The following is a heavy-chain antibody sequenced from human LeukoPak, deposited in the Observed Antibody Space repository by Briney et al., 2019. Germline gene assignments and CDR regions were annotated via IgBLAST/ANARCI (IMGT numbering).Heavy chain of an antibody. CDR2: ISGSGGST. J-gene: IGHJ4*02. D-gene: IGHD5-18*01. Sequence: GGSLRLSCAASGFTFSSYAMSWVRQAPGKGLEWVSAISGSGGSTYYADSVKGRFTISRDNSKNTLYLQMNSLRAEDTAVYYCAKGGPTAMVTRGFYFDYWGQGTLVTVSS. CDR1: GFTFSSYA. V-gene: IGHV3-23*01. CDR3: AKGGPTAMVTRGFYFDY.